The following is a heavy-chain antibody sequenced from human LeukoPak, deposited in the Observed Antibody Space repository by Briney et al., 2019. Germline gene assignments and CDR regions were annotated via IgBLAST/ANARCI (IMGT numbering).Heavy chain of an antibody. D-gene: IGHD4-23*01. CDR3: ARGGYGANDDAFDI. V-gene: IGHV3-48*02. J-gene: IGHJ3*02. CDR2: ISSSTNTI. CDR1: GFTFSSYS. Sequence: GGSLRLSCAASGFTFSSYSMNWVRQAPGKGREWVSYISSSTNTIYYADSVKGRFTISRDNAKNSLFLQMNSLRDEDTAVYYCARGGYGANDDAFDIWGQGTMVTVSS.